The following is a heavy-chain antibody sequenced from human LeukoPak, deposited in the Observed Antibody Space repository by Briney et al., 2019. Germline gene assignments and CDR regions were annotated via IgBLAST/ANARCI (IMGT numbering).Heavy chain of an antibody. CDR3: AKPILGAAEFDY. CDR1: GFTFSSYS. D-gene: IGHD1-26*01. J-gene: IGHJ4*02. Sequence: GGSLRLSCAASGFTFSSYSMNWVRQAPGKGLEWVSSISSSSSYIYYADSVKGRFTISRDNAKNSLYLQMNSLRAEDTAVYYCAKPILGAAEFDYWGQGTLVTVSS. CDR2: ISSSSSYI. V-gene: IGHV3-21*01.